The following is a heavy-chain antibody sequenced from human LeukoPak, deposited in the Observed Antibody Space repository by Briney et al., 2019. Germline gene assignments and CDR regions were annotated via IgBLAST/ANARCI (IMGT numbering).Heavy chain of an antibody. CDR1: GFTFSSYW. CDR2: IKQDGSEK. D-gene: IGHD6-13*01. J-gene: IGHJ4*02. V-gene: IGHV3-7*01. CDR3: ARDEGIAAAGTPFDY. Sequence: PGGSLRLSCAASGFTFSSYWMSWVRQAPGKGLGWVANIKQDGSEKYYVDSVKGRFTISRDNAKNSLYLQMNSLRAEDTAVYYCARDEGIAAAGTPFDYWGQGTLVTVSS.